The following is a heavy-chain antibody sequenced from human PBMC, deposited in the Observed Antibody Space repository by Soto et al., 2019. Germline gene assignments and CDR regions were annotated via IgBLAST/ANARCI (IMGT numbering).Heavy chain of an antibody. J-gene: IGHJ6*02. V-gene: IGHV4-31*03. D-gene: IGHD3-22*01. CDR2: LSHTGST. CDR3: ARDQGYYDSSGYYLRVNYYYGMDV. CDR1: CCSISSCGFY. Sequence: TSGTLFLTCTFSCCSISSCGFYWGWIRQHPGKGLGWVGALSHTGSTSSNPPLKSRVTISVDTSKNQFSLKLSSVTAADTAVYYCARDQGYYDSSGYYLRVNYYYGMDVWGQGTTVTVSS.